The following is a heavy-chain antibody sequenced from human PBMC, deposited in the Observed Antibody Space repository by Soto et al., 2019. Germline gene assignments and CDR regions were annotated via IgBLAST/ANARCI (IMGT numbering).Heavy chain of an antibody. J-gene: IGHJ4*02. V-gene: IGHV3-7*01. CDR2: IKQDGSEK. Sequence: GGSLRLSCAASGFTFSSYWMSWVRQAPGKGLEWVANIKQDGSEKYYVDSVKGRFTISRDNARNSLYLQMNSLRAEDTAVYYCARDDIYCSGGSCYGLNDYWGQGTLVTVSS. D-gene: IGHD2-15*01. CDR3: ARDDIYCSGGSCYGLNDY. CDR1: GFTFSSYW.